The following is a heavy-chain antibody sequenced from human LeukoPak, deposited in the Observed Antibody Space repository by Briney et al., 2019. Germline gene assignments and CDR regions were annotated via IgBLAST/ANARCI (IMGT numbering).Heavy chain of an antibody. Sequence: SETLSLTCAVYGGSFSGYYWSWIRQPPGKGLEWIGEINHSGSTNYNPSLKSRVTISVDTSKNQFSLKLSSVTAADTAVYYFARSVRFSSDYFDYWGQGTLVTVSS. D-gene: IGHD6-6*01. CDR3: ARSVRFSSDYFDY. CDR2: INHSGST. CDR1: GGSFSGYY. J-gene: IGHJ4*02. V-gene: IGHV4-34*01.